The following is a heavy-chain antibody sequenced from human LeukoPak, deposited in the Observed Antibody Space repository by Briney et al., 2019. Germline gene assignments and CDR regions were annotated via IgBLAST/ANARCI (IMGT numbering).Heavy chain of an antibody. D-gene: IGHD2/OR15-2a*01. CDR3: AGDSLSPPQGDS. CDR2: IYSDGDT. J-gene: IGHJ4*02. CDR1: GLTVSSSY. V-gene: IGHV3-53*01. Sequence: AGSLRLSCAASGLTVSSSYMSWVRQAPGKGLEWVSVIYSDGDTYYPESVKGRFTISRDNSKNTLYLQMSSLRAEDTAVYYCAGDSLSPPQGDSWGQGTLVTVSS.